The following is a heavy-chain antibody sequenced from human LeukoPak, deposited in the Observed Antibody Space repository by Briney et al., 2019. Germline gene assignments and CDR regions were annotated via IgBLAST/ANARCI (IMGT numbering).Heavy chain of an antibody. V-gene: IGHV4-34*01. CDR1: GGSFSGYY. CDR2: INHSGST. D-gene: IGHD1-20*01. Sequence: TPSETLSLTCAVYGGSFSGYYWSWIRQPPGKGLEWIGEINHSGSTNYNPSLKSRVTISVDTSKNQFSLKLSSVTAADTAVYYCARGQITGTYYFDYWGQGTLVTVSS. J-gene: IGHJ4*02. CDR3: ARGQITGTYYFDY.